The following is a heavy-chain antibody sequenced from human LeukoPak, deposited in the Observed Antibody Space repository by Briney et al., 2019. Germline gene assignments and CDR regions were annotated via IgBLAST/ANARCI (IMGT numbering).Heavy chain of an antibody. CDR1: GFTFSSYA. J-gene: IGHJ6*03. D-gene: IGHD3-9*01. CDR2: ISNNGGST. V-gene: IGHV3-64*01. Sequence: GGSLRLSCAASGFTFSSYAMHWVRQAPGKGLQYVSAISNNGGSTYYANSVKGRFTISRDNSKNTLYLQMNSLRAEDTAVYYCAKGVKVPLLRYFSYYMDVSGKGTTVTISS. CDR3: AKGVKVPLLRYFSYYMDV.